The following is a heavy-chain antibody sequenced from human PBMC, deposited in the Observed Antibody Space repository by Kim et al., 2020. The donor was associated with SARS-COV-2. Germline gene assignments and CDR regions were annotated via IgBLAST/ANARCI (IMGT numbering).Heavy chain of an antibody. J-gene: IGHJ5*02. V-gene: IGHV4-34*01. CDR1: GGSFSGYY. CDR3: ARGLYVAPAGFDP. Sequence: SETLSLTCAVYGGSFSGYYWSWIRQPPGKGLEWIGEINHSGSTNYNPSLKSRVTISVDTSKNQFSLKLSSVTAADTAVYYCARGLYVAPAGFDPWGQGTL. CDR2: INHSGST. D-gene: IGHD2-8*01.